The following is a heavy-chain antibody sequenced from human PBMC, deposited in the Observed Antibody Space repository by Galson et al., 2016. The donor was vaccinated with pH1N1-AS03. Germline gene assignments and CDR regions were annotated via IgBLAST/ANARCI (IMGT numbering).Heavy chain of an antibody. CDR1: GFTFSGYA. D-gene: IGHD1-20*01. J-gene: IGHJ4*02. V-gene: IGHV3-23*01. Sequence: SLRLSCAASGFTFSGYAMSWVRQAPGKGLEWVAIVSDSGGATFYADSAKGRFTISRDNYKNTLSLQMNSLGVEDTAIYYCAKGLTIAGSTYHFDSWGQGTLVTVSS. CDR2: VSDSGGAT. CDR3: AKGLTIAGSTYHFDS.